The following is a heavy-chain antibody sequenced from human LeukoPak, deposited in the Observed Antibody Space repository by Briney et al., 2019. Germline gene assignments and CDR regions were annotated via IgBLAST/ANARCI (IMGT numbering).Heavy chain of an antibody. Sequence: PGGSLRLSCAASGFRFSNYAMNWVRQAPGKGLEWVSVVSGSGGSTYYADPVKGRLTISRDNSKNTLLLQMISLRSEDQAVYYCAKGHSGGEYTSGCSDYWGQGTLVTVSS. CDR3: AKGHSGGEYTSGCSDY. V-gene: IGHV3-23*01. J-gene: IGHJ4*02. CDR2: VSGSGGST. CDR1: GFRFSNYA. D-gene: IGHD6-19*01.